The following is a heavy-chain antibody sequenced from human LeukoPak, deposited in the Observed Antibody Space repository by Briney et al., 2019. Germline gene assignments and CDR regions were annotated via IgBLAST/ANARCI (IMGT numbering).Heavy chain of an antibody. CDR3: ATDGYSRKYGMDV. Sequence: VASVKVSCKVSGYTLTELSMHWVRQAPGKGLEWMGGFDPEDGETIYAQKFQGRVIMTEDTSTDTAYMELSSLRSEDTAVYYCATDGYSRKYGMDVWGQGTTVTVSS. CDR2: FDPEDGET. CDR1: GYTLTELS. J-gene: IGHJ6*02. D-gene: IGHD6-13*01. V-gene: IGHV1-24*01.